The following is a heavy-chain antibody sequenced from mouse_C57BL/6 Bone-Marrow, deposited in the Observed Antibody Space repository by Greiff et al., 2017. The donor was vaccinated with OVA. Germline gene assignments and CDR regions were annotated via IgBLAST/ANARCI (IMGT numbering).Heavy chain of an antibody. CDR3: TRSTGPWYFDV. J-gene: IGHJ1*03. Sequence: EVMLVESGGGLVQPGCSLSLSCAASGFTFTDYYMSWVRQPPGKALEWLGYIRNKANSYTTEYNASVKGPFTISRDNSQSILYLQMNALRAEDRGTYCCTRSTGPWYFDVWGTGTTVTVSS. D-gene: IGHD4-1*02. CDR1: GFTFTDYY. CDR2: IRNKANSYTT. V-gene: IGHV7-3*01.